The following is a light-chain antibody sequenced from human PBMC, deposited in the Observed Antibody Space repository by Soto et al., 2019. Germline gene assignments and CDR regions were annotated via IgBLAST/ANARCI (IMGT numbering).Light chain of an antibody. V-gene: IGLV2-14*03. Sequence: QSVLTQPASVSGSPGQSITISCTGTSSEIGAYNLVSWYQQHPCKAPKLMLYDVNIRPSGVSNRCSGSKSGNTASLTISGLPAEDEADYYCTSWPTCTTRIFGGGTKRTVL. CDR1: SSEIGAYNL. CDR3: TSWPTCTTRI. CDR2: DVN. J-gene: IGLJ2*01.